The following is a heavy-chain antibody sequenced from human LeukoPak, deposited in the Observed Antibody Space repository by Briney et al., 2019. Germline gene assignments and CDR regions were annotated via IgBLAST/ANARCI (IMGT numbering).Heavy chain of an antibody. V-gene: IGHV4-4*07. Sequence: PSETLSLTCTVSGGSISNYYWSWIRQPAGKGLEWIGRIYTSESTNYNPSLKSRVTMSLDTSKSQFSLKLSSVTAADTAVYYCARGWYSSSPPDWFDPWGQGTLVTVSS. CDR3: ARGWYSSSPPDWFDP. CDR1: GGSISNYY. CDR2: IYTSEST. D-gene: IGHD6-13*01. J-gene: IGHJ5*02.